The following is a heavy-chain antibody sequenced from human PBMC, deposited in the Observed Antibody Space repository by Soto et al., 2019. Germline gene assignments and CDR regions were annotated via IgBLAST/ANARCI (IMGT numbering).Heavy chain of an antibody. D-gene: IGHD3-10*01. CDR1: GGSFSGYY. Sequence: QVQLQQWGAGLLKPSETLSLTCAVYGGSFSGYYWSWIRQPPGKGLEWIGEINHSGSTNYNPSLKSRVTISVDTSQNQFSLKVGSVSAADPAVYYCARGHPVLLRVGPGGGLDVWGQGTTVTVSS. V-gene: IGHV4-34*01. CDR2: INHSGST. CDR3: ARGHPVLLRVGPGGGLDV. J-gene: IGHJ6*02.